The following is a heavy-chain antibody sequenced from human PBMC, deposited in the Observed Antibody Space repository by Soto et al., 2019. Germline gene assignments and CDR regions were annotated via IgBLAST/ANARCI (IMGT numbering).Heavy chain of an antibody. CDR1: GRSLSSNY. V-gene: IGHV4-59*01. Sequence: SETLSLTCSVAGRSLSSNYWGWIRQSPDKGREWLGYVFYGGPDYHPSLGGQVRMSVETSKSQFSLKLTPVTIAHTAPYYCASYRRALYVESWGQGILVTVSS. D-gene: IGHD3-16*01. CDR3: ASYRRALYVES. CDR2: VFYGGP. J-gene: IGHJ4*01.